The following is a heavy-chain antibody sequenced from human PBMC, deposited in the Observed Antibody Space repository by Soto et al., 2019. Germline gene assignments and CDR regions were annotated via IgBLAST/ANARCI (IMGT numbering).Heavy chain of an antibody. Sequence: ASETLSLTCTVSGGSISSYYWSWIRQPPGKGLEWIGYIYYSGSTNYNPSLKSRVTISVDTSKNQFSLKLSSVTAADTAVYYCAREASNRLGHSGNWFDPWGQGTLVTVSS. V-gene: IGHV4-59*08. D-gene: IGHD2-21*01. CDR1: GGSISSYY. CDR2: IYYSGST. CDR3: AREASNRLGHSGNWFDP. J-gene: IGHJ5*02.